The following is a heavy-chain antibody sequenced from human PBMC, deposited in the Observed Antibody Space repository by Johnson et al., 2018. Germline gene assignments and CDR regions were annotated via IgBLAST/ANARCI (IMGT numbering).Heavy chain of an antibody. CDR3: VRPMYSRAAFDI. V-gene: IGHV3-23*04. D-gene: IGHD6-13*01. CDR2: LSGSAGTI. CDR1: GFTFSSYA. Sequence: VQLVQSGGGVVQPGRSLRLTCAASGFTFSSYAMSWVRQAPGQVLEWVSALSGSAGTIYYADSVKGRFTISRDNSKDTLYLQMNRLRAEDTAVYYCVRPMYSRAAFDIWGQGTMVTVSS. J-gene: IGHJ3*02.